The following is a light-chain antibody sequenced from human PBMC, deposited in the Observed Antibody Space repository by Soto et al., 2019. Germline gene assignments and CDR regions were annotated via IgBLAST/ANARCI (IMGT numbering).Light chain of an antibody. Sequence: DIQLTQSPSFLSASIGDRVTLTCRASQPMNNYLAWYQQPAGKTPKLLISEAITLQSGVSSRFSGSGNAIEFTLTISSLQPEDVGTYYCQQLNNYPRTFGQGTKVEI. CDR1: QPMNNY. CDR2: EAI. CDR3: QQLNNYPRT. J-gene: IGKJ1*01. V-gene: IGKV1-9*01.